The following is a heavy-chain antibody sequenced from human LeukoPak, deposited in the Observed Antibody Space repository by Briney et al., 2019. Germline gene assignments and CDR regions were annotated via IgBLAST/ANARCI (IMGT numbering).Heavy chain of an antibody. CDR2: IYYSGST. V-gene: IGHV4-59*12. J-gene: IGHJ4*02. CDR1: GGSISSYY. D-gene: IGHD5-12*01. Sequence: SETLSLTCTVSGGSISSYYWSWIRQPPGKGLEWIGYIYYSGSTNYNPSLKSRVTISVDTSKNQFSLKLSSVTAADTAVYYCARKTPRGYFDYWGQGTLITVTS. CDR3: ARKTPRGYFDY.